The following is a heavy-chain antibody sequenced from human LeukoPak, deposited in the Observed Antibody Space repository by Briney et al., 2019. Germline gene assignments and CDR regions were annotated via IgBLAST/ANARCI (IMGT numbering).Heavy chain of an antibody. Sequence: ASVKVSCKASGYTFTGYYMHWVRQAPGQGPEWMGWINPNSGGTNYAQKFQGRVTMTRDTSISTAYMELSRLRSDDTAVYYCARIEIVDIVVVFDMNYYGMDVWGQGTTVTVSS. CDR1: GYTFTGYY. J-gene: IGHJ6*02. D-gene: IGHD2-2*01. CDR2: INPNSGGT. V-gene: IGHV1-2*02. CDR3: ARIEIVDIVVVFDMNYYGMDV.